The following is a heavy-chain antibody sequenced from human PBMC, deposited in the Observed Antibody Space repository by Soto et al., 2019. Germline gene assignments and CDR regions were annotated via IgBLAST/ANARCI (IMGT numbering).Heavy chain of an antibody. D-gene: IGHD7-27*01. Sequence: ASVKVSCKASGYTFTSYYMHWVRQAPGQGLEWMGIINPSGGSTSYAQKFQGRVTMTRDTSTSTVYMELSSLRSEDTAVYYCARERAANWGSKGAFDIWGQGTMVTVSS. J-gene: IGHJ3*02. CDR2: INPSGGST. CDR3: ARERAANWGSKGAFDI. CDR1: GYTFTSYY. V-gene: IGHV1-46*01.